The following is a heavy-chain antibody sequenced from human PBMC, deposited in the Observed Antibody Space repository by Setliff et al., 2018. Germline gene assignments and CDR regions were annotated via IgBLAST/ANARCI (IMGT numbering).Heavy chain of an antibody. J-gene: IGHJ4*02. D-gene: IGHD3-3*01. CDR2: INPGDGST. V-gene: IGHV1-46*01. CDR1: GYTFTGYY. Sequence: WASVKVSCKASGYTFTGYYLHWVRQAPGQGLEWMGVINPGDGSTTYAQKFQGRVKMTRDTSTNTVYMQLNSLRFEDRAGYYCAREKTAKNFWGEESDYWGQGTLVTVSS. CDR3: AREKTAKNFWGEESDY.